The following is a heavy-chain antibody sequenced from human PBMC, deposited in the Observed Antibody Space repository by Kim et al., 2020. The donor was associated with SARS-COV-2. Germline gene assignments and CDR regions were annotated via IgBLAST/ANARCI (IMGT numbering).Heavy chain of an antibody. CDR3: TTTPPVRYFDRGDY. J-gene: IGHJ4*02. D-gene: IGHD3-9*01. V-gene: IGHV3-15*01. Sequence: AAPVKGRFTISRDDSKNTLYLQMNSLKTEDTAVYYCTTTPPVRYFDRGDYWGQGTLVTVSS.